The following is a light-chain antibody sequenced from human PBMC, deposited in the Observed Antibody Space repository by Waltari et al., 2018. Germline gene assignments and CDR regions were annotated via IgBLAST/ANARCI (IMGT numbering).Light chain of an antibody. Sequence: QLVLTQSPSASASLGASVKLTCTLSSGHNNYAIAWHQQQPEKGPRYLMKVNSDGRRSKGDGIPDRFSGSSSGAERYLTISSLQPDDDADYYCQTWGAATVVFGGGTKLTVL. CDR1: SGHNNYA. CDR3: QTWGAATVV. J-gene: IGLJ2*01. V-gene: IGLV4-69*01. CDR2: VNSDGRR.